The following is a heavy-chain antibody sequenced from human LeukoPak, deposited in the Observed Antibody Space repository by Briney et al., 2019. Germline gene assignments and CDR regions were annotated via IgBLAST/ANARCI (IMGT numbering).Heavy chain of an antibody. V-gene: IGHV3-74*01. D-gene: IGHD3-3*01. CDR1: GFTFSSYW. J-gene: IGHJ4*02. CDR3: AREYDFWSGYPSYFDY. Sequence: PGGSLRLSCAASGFTFSSYWMHWVRQAPGKGLVWVSRIGNDGTYTNYAASVKGRFAISRDNAKNTLYLQMNSLRVEDTAVYYCAREYDFWSGYPSYFDYWGRGTLVAVSS. CDR2: IGNDGTYT.